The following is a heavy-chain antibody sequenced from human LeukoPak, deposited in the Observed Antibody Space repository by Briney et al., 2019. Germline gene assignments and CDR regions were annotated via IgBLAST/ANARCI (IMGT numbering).Heavy chain of an antibody. Sequence: GGSLRLSCAASGFTFSDYYMSWIRQAPGKGLEWVSYISSSGSTIYYADSVKGLFTISRDNAKNSLYLQMHSVRAEDTCVYYCARDRSVSEWELSEIFDYWGQGTLVTVSS. CDR3: ARDRSVSEWELSEIFDY. D-gene: IGHD1-26*01. J-gene: IGHJ4*02. CDR1: GFTFSDYY. CDR2: ISSSGSTI. V-gene: IGHV3-11*01.